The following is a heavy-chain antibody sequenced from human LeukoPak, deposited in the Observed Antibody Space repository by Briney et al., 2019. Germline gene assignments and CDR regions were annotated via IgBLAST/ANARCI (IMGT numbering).Heavy chain of an antibody. CDR1: GFTFSSYW. V-gene: IGHV3-7*04. CDR2: IKQDGSEK. J-gene: IGHJ4*02. Sequence: PGGSLRLSCAASGFTFSSYWMSWVRQAPGKGLEWVANIKQDGSEKYYVDSVKGRFTISRDNAKNSLYLQMNSLRAEDTAVYYCARDQSIVATIRGAFDYWGQGTLVTVSS. CDR3: ARDQSIVATIRGAFDY. D-gene: IGHD5-12*01.